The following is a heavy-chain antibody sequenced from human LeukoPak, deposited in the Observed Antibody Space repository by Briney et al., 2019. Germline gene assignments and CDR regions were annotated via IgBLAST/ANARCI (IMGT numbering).Heavy chain of an antibody. CDR3: TRHDYGDYALGY. Sequence: SETLSLTCSVSGGSIRNYYWTWIRQPPGKGLEWIGSIYYSGSTYYNPSLKSRVTISVDTSKNQFSLKLSSVTAADTAVYYCTRHDYGDYALGYWGQGTLITVSS. V-gene: IGHV4-39*01. J-gene: IGHJ4*02. CDR2: IYYSGST. D-gene: IGHD4-17*01. CDR1: GGSIRNYY.